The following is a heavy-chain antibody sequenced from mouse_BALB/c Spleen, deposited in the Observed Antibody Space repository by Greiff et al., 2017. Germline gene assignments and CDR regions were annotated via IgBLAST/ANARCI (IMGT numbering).Heavy chain of an antibody. D-gene: IGHD1-1*01. Sequence: VQGVESGPGLVAPSQSLSITCTVSGFSFTSYGVHWVRQPPGKGLEWLGVIWAGGSTNYNSALMSRLSISKDNSKSQVFLKMNSLQTDDTAMYYCASYYGSSYGAMDYWGQGTSVTVSS. CDR3: ASYYGSSYGAMDY. CDR2: IWAGGST. V-gene: IGHV2-9*02. CDR1: GFSFTSYG. J-gene: IGHJ4*01.